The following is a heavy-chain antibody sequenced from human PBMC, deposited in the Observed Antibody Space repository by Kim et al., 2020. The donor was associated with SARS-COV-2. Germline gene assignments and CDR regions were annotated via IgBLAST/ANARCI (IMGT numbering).Heavy chain of an antibody. CDR2: IYYSGST. CDR1: GGSISSSSYY. V-gene: IGHV4-39*01. D-gene: IGHD6-19*01. CDR3: VPLPGQWLVFAFDY. Sequence: SETLSLTCTVSGGSISSSSYYWGWIRQPPGKGLEWIGSIYYSGSTYYNPSLKSRVTISVDTSKNQFSLKLSSVTAADTAVYYCVPLPGQWLVFAFDYWGPGTLVTVSS. J-gene: IGHJ4*02.